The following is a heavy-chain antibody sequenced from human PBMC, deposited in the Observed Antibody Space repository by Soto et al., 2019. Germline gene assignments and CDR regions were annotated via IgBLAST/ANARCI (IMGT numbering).Heavy chain of an antibody. V-gene: IGHV3-30-3*01. J-gene: IGHJ6*02. CDR2: ISYDGNIK. CDR3: ARAGYCSGGRCYSPYYYYYGMDV. D-gene: IGHD2-15*01. CDR1: AFSFSHYA. Sequence: PVGSLRLSCGASAFSFSHYAMHWVRQAPGKGLECVAVISYDGNIKRYADSVKGRFTISRDNSENTLYLQMNSLSPEDTAVYYCARAGYCSGGRCYSPYYYYYGMDVWGQGTTVTV.